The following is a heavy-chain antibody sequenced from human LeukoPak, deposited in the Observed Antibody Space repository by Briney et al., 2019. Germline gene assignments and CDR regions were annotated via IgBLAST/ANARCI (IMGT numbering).Heavy chain of an antibody. D-gene: IGHD3-3*01. CDR3: ARPVPECLDAFDI. Sequence: SETLSLTCTVSGGSISSSSYYWGWIRQPPGKGLEWIGSIYYSGSTYYNPSLKSRVTISVDTSKNQFSLKLSSVTAADTAVYYCARPVPECLDAFDIWGQGTMVTVSS. V-gene: IGHV4-39*01. J-gene: IGHJ3*02. CDR1: GGSISSSSYY. CDR2: IYYSGST.